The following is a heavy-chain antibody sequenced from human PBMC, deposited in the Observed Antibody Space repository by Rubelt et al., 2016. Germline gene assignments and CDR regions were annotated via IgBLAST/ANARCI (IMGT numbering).Heavy chain of an antibody. J-gene: IGHJ3*02. CDR3: ASGSSEWLMDAFDI. D-gene: IGHD6-19*01. CDR1: GGSFSGYY. Sequence: QVQLQQWGAGLLKPSETLSLTCAVYGGSFSGYYWSWIRQPPGKGLEWIGEINRSGSTNYNPSLKSRVTISVDTSKNQFSLKLSSVTAADTAVYYCASGSSEWLMDAFDIWGQGTMVTVSS. V-gene: IGHV4-34*01. CDR2: INRSGST.